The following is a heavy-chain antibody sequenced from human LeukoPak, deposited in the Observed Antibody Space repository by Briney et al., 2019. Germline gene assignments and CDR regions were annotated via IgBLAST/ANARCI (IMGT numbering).Heavy chain of an antibody. CDR1: GYTFTSYD. J-gene: IGHJ4*02. CDR3: ARSPFRREIIAAPNY. V-gene: IGHV1-8*01. Sequence: ASVKVSCKASGYTFTSYDINWVRQATAPGLEWMGWMNPNSGNTGYAQKFQGRVTMTRNTSISKAYMELSSLRSEDTAVYYCARSPFRREIIAAPNYWGQGTLVTVSS. CDR2: MNPNSGNT. D-gene: IGHD6-13*01.